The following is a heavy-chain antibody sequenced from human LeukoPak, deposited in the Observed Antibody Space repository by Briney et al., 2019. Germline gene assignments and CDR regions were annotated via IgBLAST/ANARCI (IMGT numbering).Heavy chain of an antibody. CDR2: IHQSGKS. D-gene: IGHD3-10*01. J-gene: IGHJ4*02. CDR1: GGSISSSSYY. V-gene: IGHV4-39*07. Sequence: SETLSLTCTVSGGSISSSSYYWGWIRQPPGKGLEWIGSIHQSGKSYYNPSLKSRVTISIDTSKNQFSLTLSSVTAADTAVYYCARGRPWFGELPDFDYWGQGTLVTVSS. CDR3: ARGRPWFGELPDFDY.